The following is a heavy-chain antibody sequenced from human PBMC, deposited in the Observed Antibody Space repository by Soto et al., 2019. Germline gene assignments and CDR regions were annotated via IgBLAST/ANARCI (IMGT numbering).Heavy chain of an antibody. J-gene: IGHJ6*03. D-gene: IGHD2-2*01. CDR3: ARGTVGEYCSSTSCSGFGYYYYYYMDV. CDR1: GYTFTSYD. Sequence: QVQLVQSGAEVKKPGASVKVSCKASGYTFTSYDINWVRQATGQGLEWMGWMNPNSGNTGYAQKFQGRVTMTRNTSISTAYMELSSLRSEDTAVYYCARGTVGEYCSSTSCSGFGYYYYYYMDVWGKGTTVTVSS. CDR2: MNPNSGNT. V-gene: IGHV1-8*01.